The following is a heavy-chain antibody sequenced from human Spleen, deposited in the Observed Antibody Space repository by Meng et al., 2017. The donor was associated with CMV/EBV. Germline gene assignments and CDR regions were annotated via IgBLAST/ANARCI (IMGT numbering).Heavy chain of an antibody. Sequence: GESLKISCAASGFTFSSYSMIWVRQAPGKGLEWVSSITSSGGFIYYADSVKGRFTVSRDNARNSLYLQMNSLRVEDTAVYYCARDLWASSNLYWGQGTLVTVSS. CDR2: ITSSGGFI. CDR3: ARDLWASSNLY. V-gene: IGHV3-21*01. CDR1: GFTFSSYS. J-gene: IGHJ4*02. D-gene: IGHD2-21*01.